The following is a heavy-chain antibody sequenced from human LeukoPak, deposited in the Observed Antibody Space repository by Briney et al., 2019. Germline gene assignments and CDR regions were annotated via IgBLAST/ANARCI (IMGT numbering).Heavy chain of an antibody. J-gene: IGHJ5*02. D-gene: IGHD3-22*01. Sequence: GGSLRLSCAASGFTFSSYAMHWVRQAPGKGLEWVAIISSDGTNKYYADSVKGRFTISRDNSKNTLYVQMHSLRPEDTAVYYCGRDFYDSGSRQPGFDPWGRGPWVPVS. CDR2: ISSDGTNK. V-gene: IGHV3-30*04. CDR3: GRDFYDSGSRQPGFDP. CDR1: GFTFSSYA.